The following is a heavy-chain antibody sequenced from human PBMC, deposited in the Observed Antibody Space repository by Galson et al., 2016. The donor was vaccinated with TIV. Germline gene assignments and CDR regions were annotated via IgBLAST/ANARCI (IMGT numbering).Heavy chain of an antibody. J-gene: IGHJ4*02. CDR2: MNPNSGNT. V-gene: IGHV1-8*02. CDR1: GYTFTSYD. D-gene: IGHD4-17*01. CDR3: AGSGDYGDY. Sequence: SVKVSCKASGYTFTSYDINWVRQATGQGLEWMGWMNPNSGNTGYAQKFRGRVTMTRNTSVRTADMELSSLRSEDTAVYYCAGSGDYGDYWGQGTLVTVSS.